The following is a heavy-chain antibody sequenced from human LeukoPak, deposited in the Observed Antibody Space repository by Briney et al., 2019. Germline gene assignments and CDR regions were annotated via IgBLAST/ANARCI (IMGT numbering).Heavy chain of an antibody. CDR3: ARVIGVTTWAADAFDI. CDR1: GYKFTAYY. D-gene: IGHD1-26*01. Sequence: ASVKVSCKASGYKFTAYYMHWVRQAPGQGLEWMGWINPNNGGTDYAQKFQGRVTLTRDTSINTVYMELSRLRSDDTAVYYCARVIGVTTWAADAFDIWGQGTGVTVSS. CDR2: INPNNGGT. V-gene: IGHV1-2*02. J-gene: IGHJ3*02.